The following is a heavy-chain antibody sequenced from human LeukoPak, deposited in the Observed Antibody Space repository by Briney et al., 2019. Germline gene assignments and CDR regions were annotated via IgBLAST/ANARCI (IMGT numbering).Heavy chain of an antibody. J-gene: IGHJ4*02. D-gene: IGHD1-26*01. Sequence: GGSLRLSCAASGFTFTNVWMSWVRQSPGKGLEWVGRIISKTGGGTTDYAAPVKGRFTISRDNAKNSLYLQMNNVRAEDTAVYFCAANTHSGYWGQGALVTVSS. CDR3: AANTHSGY. CDR1: GFTFTNVW. V-gene: IGHV3-15*01. CDR2: IISKTGGGTT.